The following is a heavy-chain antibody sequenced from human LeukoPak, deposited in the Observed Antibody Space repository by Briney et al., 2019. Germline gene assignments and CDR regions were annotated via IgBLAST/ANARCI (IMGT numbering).Heavy chain of an antibody. V-gene: IGHV1-18*01. D-gene: IGHD3-22*01. CDR3: ARDVSWGSAYDGSGYTLHWLDY. CDR2: IGAYNGNT. J-gene: IGHJ4*02. Sequence: GASVKVSCKASGYTFTNYGISWVRQAPGQGLEWMGWIGAYNGNTNYAQNFQDRFTMTTDTSTSTAYMELRSLRSDDTAMYYCARDVSWGSAYDGSGYTLHWLDYWGQGTLVTVSS. CDR1: GYTFTNYG.